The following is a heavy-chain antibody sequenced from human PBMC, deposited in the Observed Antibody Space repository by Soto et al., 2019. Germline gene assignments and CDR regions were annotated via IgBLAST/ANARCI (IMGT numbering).Heavy chain of an antibody. D-gene: IGHD6-13*01. J-gene: IGHJ6*02. CDR2: ISAYNGNT. CDR3: ARDATYSSSWNRHYYYGMDV. CDR1: GYTFTSYG. V-gene: IGHV1-18*04. Sequence: ASVKVSCKASGYTFTSYGISWVRQAPGQGLEWMGWISAYNGNTNYAQKLQGRVTMTTDTSTSTAYMELRSLRSDDTAVYYCARDATYSSSWNRHYYYGMDVWGQGTTVTVSS.